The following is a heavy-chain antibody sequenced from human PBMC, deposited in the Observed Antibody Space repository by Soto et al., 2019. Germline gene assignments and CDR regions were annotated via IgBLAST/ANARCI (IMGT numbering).Heavy chain of an antibody. CDR2: ISAYNGNT. CDR3: ARDTQVLATVVTRDAFDI. Sequence: ASVKVSCKASGYTFTSYGISLVRQAPGQGLEWMGWISAYNGNTNYAQKLQGRVTMTTDTSTSTAYMELRSLRSDDTAVYYCARDTQVLATVVTRDAFDIWGQGTMVTVSS. CDR1: GYTFTSYG. J-gene: IGHJ3*02. V-gene: IGHV1-18*01. D-gene: IGHD4-17*01.